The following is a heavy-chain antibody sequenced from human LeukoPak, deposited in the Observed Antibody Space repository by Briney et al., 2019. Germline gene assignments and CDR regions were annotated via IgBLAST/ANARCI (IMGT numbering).Heavy chain of an antibody. J-gene: IGHJ4*02. CDR2: ISDDGRNE. V-gene: IGHV3-30*04. D-gene: IGHD4-17*01. CDR1: GFTFSRYA. CDR3: AKDHYGDYDGLLGY. Sequence: GGSLRLSCAASGFTFSRYAMHWVRQAPGMGLAWVAVISDDGRNEYYLESVKGRFTISRDNSKNTLYLQMNSLRAEDTAVYYCAKDHYGDYDGLLGYWGQGTLVTVSS.